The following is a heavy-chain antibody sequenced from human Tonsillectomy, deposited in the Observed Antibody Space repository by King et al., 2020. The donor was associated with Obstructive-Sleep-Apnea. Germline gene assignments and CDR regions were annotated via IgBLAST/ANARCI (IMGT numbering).Heavy chain of an antibody. Sequence: QLVQSEAELRKPGEFLKISCTGSGYIFTDYWIGWVRQMPGKGLEWMGIIHPSDSETRYSPSFQGQVTISADKSVNTAFLQWRSLKASDVGVYYCARGAEGYSYGPIFDFWGRGTLVTVSS. V-gene: IGHV5-51*01. CDR3: ARGAEGYSYGPIFDF. CDR2: IHPSDSET. J-gene: IGHJ4*01. CDR1: GYIFTDYW. D-gene: IGHD5-18*01.